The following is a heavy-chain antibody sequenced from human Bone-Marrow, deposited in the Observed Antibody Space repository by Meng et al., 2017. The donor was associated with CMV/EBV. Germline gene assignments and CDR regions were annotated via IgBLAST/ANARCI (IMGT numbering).Heavy chain of an antibody. V-gene: IGHV1-2*02. J-gene: IGHJ4*02. Sequence: ASVKVSCKASGYTFTGYYMHWVRQAPGQGLEWMGWINPNSGGTNYAQKFQGRVTMTRDTSISTAYMELSRLRSEDTAVYYCARDRGYDFWSGYSPFDYWGQGTLVTVSS. D-gene: IGHD3-3*01. CDR1: GYTFTGYY. CDR2: INPNSGGT. CDR3: ARDRGYDFWSGYSPFDY.